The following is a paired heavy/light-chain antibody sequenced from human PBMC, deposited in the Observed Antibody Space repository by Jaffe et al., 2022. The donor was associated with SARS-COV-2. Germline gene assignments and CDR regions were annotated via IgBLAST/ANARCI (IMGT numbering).Heavy chain of an antibody. V-gene: IGHV3-23*01. CDR2: ISSSGVST. CDR1: GFTFSTYA. J-gene: IGHJ4*02. Sequence: EVQLSESGGDFIQPGGSLRLSCAASGFTFSTYAMTWVRQAPGRGLEWVSGISSSGVSTSYADSVKGRFTVSRDNSKNTLYLQMNSLRAEDTAIYYCAKDRWGHSSSCDYWGQGSLVTVSS. D-gene: IGHD2-2*01. CDR3: AKDRWGHSSSCDY.
Light chain of an antibody. V-gene: IGKV1-27*01. CDR2: GAY. J-gene: IGKJ3*01. CDR1: QDIRNY. CDR3: QKYNSAPFT. Sequence: DIQMTQSPSSLSASVGDRVTITCRASQDIRNYLAWYQQKPGKVPKLLIYGAYNLQSGVPSRFSGSGSGTDFTLTISSLQPEDVAIYYCQKYNSAPFTFGPGTKVDIK.